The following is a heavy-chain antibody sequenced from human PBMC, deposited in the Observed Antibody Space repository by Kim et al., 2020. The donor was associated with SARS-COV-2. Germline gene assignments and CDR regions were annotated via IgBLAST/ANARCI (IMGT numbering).Heavy chain of an antibody. CDR3: ARIGEPAIWLQLMRRTYYFDY. Sequence: SETLSLTCAVYGGSFSGYYWSWIRQPPGKGLEWVGEINHSGSTNYNPSLKSRVTISVDTSKNQFSLKLRSVTAADTAVYYCARIGEPAIWLQLMRRTYYFDYWGQGTLVTVSS. V-gene: IGHV4-34*01. D-gene: IGHD5-12*01. CDR2: INHSGST. J-gene: IGHJ4*02. CDR1: GGSFSGYY.